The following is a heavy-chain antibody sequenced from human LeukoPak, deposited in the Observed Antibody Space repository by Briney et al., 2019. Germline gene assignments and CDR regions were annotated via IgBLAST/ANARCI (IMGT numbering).Heavy chain of an antibody. D-gene: IGHD2-15*01. CDR3: ATTGRRYCSGGSCRTFDY. Sequence: GGSLRLSCAASGFTFDDYAMHWVRQAPGKGLEWVSGISWNSGSIGYADSVKGRFTISRDNSKNTLYLQMNSLRAEDTAVYYCATTGRRYCSGGSCRTFDYWGQGTLVTVSS. J-gene: IGHJ4*02. CDR1: GFTFDDYA. V-gene: IGHV3-9*01. CDR2: ISWNSGSI.